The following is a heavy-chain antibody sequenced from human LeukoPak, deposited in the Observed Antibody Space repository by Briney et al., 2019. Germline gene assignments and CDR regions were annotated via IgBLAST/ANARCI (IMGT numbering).Heavy chain of an antibody. D-gene: IGHD3-22*01. J-gene: IGHJ1*01. V-gene: IGHV1-46*01. CDR2: INPSGSST. CDR1: GYTFTSYY. CDR3: ARAGYYYEQYFQH. Sequence: ASVKVSCKASGYTFTSYYMHWVRQAPGQGLEWMGLINPSGSSTSYAQKFQGRLSLTRDMSTSTDYMELSSLRSEDTAVYYCARAGYYYEQYFQHWGQGTLVTVSS.